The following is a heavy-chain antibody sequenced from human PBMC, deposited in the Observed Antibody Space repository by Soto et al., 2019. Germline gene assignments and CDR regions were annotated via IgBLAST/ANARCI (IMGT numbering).Heavy chain of an antibody. Sequence: SETLSLTCSVSGGSISPFYWSWVRQPPGKGLEWIGYLYYSDNTNYNPSLKSRVTISVDASKNQVSLRLTSVTAADTAVYYCARVGGVAARTFDYWGQGTVVTVSS. J-gene: IGHJ4*02. CDR1: GGSISPFY. D-gene: IGHD3-16*01. CDR2: LYYSDNT. V-gene: IGHV4-59*01. CDR3: ARVGGVAARTFDY.